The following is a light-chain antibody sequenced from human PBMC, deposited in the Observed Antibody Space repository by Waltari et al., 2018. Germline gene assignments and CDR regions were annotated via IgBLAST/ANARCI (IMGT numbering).Light chain of an antibody. Sequence: QSALTQPASVSGSPGQSITISCTGTSSDIGSYNLVSWYQQHPGKVPKLIIYEVIKRPSGISARFSGSKSGNTASLTISGLQAEDEADYYCSSNAAGSSYVVFGGGTRLTVL. CDR2: EVI. J-gene: IGLJ2*01. V-gene: IGLV2-23*02. CDR1: SSDIGSYNL. CDR3: SSNAAGSSYVV.